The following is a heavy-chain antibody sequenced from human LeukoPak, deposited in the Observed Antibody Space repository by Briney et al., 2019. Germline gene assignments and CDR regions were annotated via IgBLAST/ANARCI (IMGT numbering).Heavy chain of an antibody. D-gene: IGHD1-26*01. CDR3: ARVHVGATPFDYYFDY. CDR1: GYTFTSYD. Sequence: ASVKVSCKASGYTFTSYDINWVRQATGQGLEWMGWMNPNSGNTGYAQKFPRRVTMTRNTYIRTAYMERSSLRSEDTAVYYCARVHVGATPFDYYFDYWGQGTLVTVSS. J-gene: IGHJ4*02. V-gene: IGHV1-8*01. CDR2: MNPNSGNT.